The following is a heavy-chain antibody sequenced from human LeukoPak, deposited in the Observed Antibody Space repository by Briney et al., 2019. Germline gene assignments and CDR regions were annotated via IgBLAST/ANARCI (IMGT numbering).Heavy chain of an antibody. V-gene: IGHV3-30-3*01. CDR2: ISYDGNNK. J-gene: IGHJ4*02. CDR1: GFPFSNFV. D-gene: IGHD3-16*02. Sequence: PGRSLRLSCAASGFPFSNFVMHWVRQAPGKGLEWVTIISYDGNNKYFSDSVRGRFTISRDNSKNTLYLQMNSLRAEDTAVYYCARDAPDGLSDPDYWGQGTLVTVSS. CDR3: ARDAPDGLSDPDY.